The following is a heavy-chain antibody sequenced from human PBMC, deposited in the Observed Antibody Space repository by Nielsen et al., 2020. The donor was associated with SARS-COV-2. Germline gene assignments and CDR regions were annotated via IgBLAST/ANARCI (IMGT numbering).Heavy chain of an antibody. CDR2: IIPIFGTA. Sequence: SEKVSCKASGGTFSSYAISWVRQAPGQGLEWMGGIIPIFGTANYAQKFQGRVTITADESTSTAYMELSSLRSEDTAVYYCARDALDPFGVVTYYYGMDVWGQGTTVTVSS. V-gene: IGHV1-69*13. CDR3: ARDALDPFGVVTYYYGMDV. D-gene: IGHD3-3*01. J-gene: IGHJ6*02. CDR1: GGTFSSYA.